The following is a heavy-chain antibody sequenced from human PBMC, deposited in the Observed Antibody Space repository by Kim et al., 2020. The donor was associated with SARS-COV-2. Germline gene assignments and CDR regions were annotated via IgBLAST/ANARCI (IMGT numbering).Heavy chain of an antibody. V-gene: IGHV3-11*01. J-gene: IGHJ4*02. CDR2: I. CDR3: ARLRQWLAPDY. D-gene: IGHD6-19*01. Sequence: IYHAGSVKGRFTISRDNAKNSLYLQMNSLRGDDTAVYYCARLRQWLAPDYWGQGTLVTVSS.